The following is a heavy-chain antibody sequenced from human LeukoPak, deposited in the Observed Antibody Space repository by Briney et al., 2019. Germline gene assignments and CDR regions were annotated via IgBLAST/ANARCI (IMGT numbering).Heavy chain of an antibody. CDR2: IRSKANSYAT. Sequence: PGGSLRLSCAASGFTFSGSAMHWVRQASGKGLEWVGRIRSKANSYATAYAASVKGRFTISRDDSKNTAYLQMNSLKTEDTAVYYCTRHSEHIVVVTDDAFDIWGQGTMVTVSS. CDR1: GFTFSGSA. V-gene: IGHV3-73*01. CDR3: TRHSEHIVVVTDDAFDI. D-gene: IGHD2-21*02. J-gene: IGHJ3*02.